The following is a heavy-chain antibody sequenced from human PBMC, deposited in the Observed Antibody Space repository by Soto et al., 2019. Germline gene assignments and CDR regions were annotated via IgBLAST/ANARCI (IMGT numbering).Heavy chain of an antibody. CDR2: ISGSGGST. CDR1: GFTFSSYA. Sequence: GGSLRLSCAASGFTFSSYAMSWVRQAPGKGLEWVSAISGSGGSTYYADSVKGRFTISRDNSKNTLYLQMNSLRAEDTAVYYCAKDLGLLWFGESLNFDYWGQGTLVTVSS. CDR3: AKDLGLLWFGESLNFDY. V-gene: IGHV3-23*01. J-gene: IGHJ4*02. D-gene: IGHD3-10*01.